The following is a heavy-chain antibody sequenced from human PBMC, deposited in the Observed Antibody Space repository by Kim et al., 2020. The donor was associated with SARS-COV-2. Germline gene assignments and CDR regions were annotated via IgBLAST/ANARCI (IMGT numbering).Heavy chain of an antibody. V-gene: IGHV4-34*01. Sequence: SETLSLTCAVYGGSFSGYYWSWIRQPPGKGLEWIGEINHSGSTNYNPSLKSRVTISVDTSKNQFSLKLSSVTAADTAVYYCSRAKADRGYSGYYYLPRYNWCDTWGQGTLVTVSS. D-gene: IGHD5-12*01. CDR1: GGSFSGYY. CDR3: SRAKADRGYSGYYYLPRYNWCDT. J-gene: IGHJ5*02. CDR2: INHSGST.